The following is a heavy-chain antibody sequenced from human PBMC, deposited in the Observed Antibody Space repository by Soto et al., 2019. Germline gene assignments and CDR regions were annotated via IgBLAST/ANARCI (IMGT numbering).Heavy chain of an antibody. CDR2: MNPNSGNT. D-gene: IGHD5-18*01. V-gene: IGHV1-8*02. J-gene: IGHJ6*03. CDR3: ARGLGYSYGYGYYYMDV. Sequence: ASVKVSCKASGGTFSSYTISWVRQATGQGLEWMGWMNPNSGNTGYAQKFQGRVTMTRNTSISTAYMELSSLRSEDTAVYYCARGLGYSYGYGYYYMDVWGKGTTVTVS. CDR1: GGTFSSYT.